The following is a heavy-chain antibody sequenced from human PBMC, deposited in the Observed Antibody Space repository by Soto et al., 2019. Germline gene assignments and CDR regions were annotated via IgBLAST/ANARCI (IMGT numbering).Heavy chain of an antibody. J-gene: IGHJ4*02. CDR3: AQLAGYCSGGSCSPVDY. CDR1: GFTFSSYG. Sequence: GGSLRLSCAASGFTFSSYGMHWVRQAPGKGLEWVAVISYDGSNKYYADSVKGRFTISRDNSKNTLYLQMNSLRAEDTAVYYCAQLAGYCSGGSCSPVDYWGQGTLVTVSS. V-gene: IGHV3-30*03. CDR2: ISYDGSNK. D-gene: IGHD2-15*01.